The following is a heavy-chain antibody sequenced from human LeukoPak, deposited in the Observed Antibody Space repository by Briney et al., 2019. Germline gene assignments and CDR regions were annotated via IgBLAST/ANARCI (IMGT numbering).Heavy chain of an antibody. D-gene: IGHD2-21*02. CDR2: IFSDGST. CDR1: GFTVSSNY. Sequence: GGSLRLSCAASGFTVSSNYVSWVRQAPGMGLEWVSVIFSDGSTYYADSVKGRFTISRDNSKNTLYLQMNNLRAEDTAVYYCARVMTAITNWFDPWGQGTLVTV. V-gene: IGHV3-66*01. J-gene: IGHJ5*02. CDR3: ARVMTAITNWFDP.